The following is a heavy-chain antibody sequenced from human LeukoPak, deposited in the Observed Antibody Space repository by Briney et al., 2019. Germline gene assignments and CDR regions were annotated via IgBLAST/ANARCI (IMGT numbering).Heavy chain of an antibody. Sequence: PGGSLRLSCAASGFTFSSYWMHWVRQGPGKGRVCVSRIKRDGRNTSYADCVKGRFTISRDNAKNTLYLQMNSLRDEETAVYYCAGRPIKIFGVVIRASRHWFDPWGQGALVTVSS. D-gene: IGHD3-3*01. CDR2: IKRDGRNT. CDR1: GFTFSSYW. CDR3: AGRPIKIFGVVIRASRHWFDP. J-gene: IGHJ5*02. V-gene: IGHV3-74*01.